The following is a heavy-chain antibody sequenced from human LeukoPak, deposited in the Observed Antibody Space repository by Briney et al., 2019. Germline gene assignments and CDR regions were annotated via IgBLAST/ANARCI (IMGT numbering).Heavy chain of an antibody. D-gene: IGHD2-21*02. V-gene: IGHV3-23*01. CDR3: AKVPYCGGDCYPNLDY. J-gene: IGHJ4*02. Sequence: GGSLRLSCAASGFTFSSYAMSWVRQAPGKGLEWVSAISGSGGSTYYADSVKGRFTISRDNSKNTLYLQMNSLRAEDTAVYYCAKVPYCGGDCYPNLDYWGQGTLVTVS. CDR2: ISGSGGST. CDR1: GFTFSSYA.